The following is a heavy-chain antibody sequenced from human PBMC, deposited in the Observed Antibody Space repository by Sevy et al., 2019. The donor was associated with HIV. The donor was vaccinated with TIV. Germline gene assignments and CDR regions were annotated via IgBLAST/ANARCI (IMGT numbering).Heavy chain of an antibody. D-gene: IGHD3-10*01. J-gene: IGHJ5*02. Sequence: ASVKVSCKASGYTFTGYYMHWVRQAHGQGLEWMGRINPNSGGTNYAQKFQGRVTMTRDTSISTAYMELSRLSSDDTAVYYCAGLRITMVQGGMITTWFDPWGQGTLVTVSS. V-gene: IGHV1-2*06. CDR1: GYTFTGYY. CDR3: AGLRITMVQGGMITTWFDP. CDR2: INPNSGGT.